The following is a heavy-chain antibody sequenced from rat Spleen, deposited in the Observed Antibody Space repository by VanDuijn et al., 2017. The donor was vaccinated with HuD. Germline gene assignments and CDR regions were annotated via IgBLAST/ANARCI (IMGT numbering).Heavy chain of an antibody. CDR1: GFSLTSNS. J-gene: IGHJ2*01. CDR2: IWRGGST. V-gene: IGHV2-1*01. CDR3: AAFPG. D-gene: IGHD1-4*01. Sequence: QVQLKESGPGLVQPSQTLSLTCTVSGFSLTSNSVSWVRQPPGKGLEWMGAIWRGGSTDYNSALKSRLSISRDTSKSQVFLKMNSLQTEDTAMYFCAAFPGWGQGVMVTVSS.